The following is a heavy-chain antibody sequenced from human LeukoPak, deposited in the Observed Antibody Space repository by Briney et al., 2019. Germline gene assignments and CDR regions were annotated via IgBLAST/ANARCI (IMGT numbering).Heavy chain of an antibody. CDR3: GRPSSPGSTSYVLDV. CDR1: GYSFTTYW. J-gene: IGHJ6*02. Sequence: GESLKISCKGSGYSFTTYWISWVRQMPGKGLEWMGRIDPSDSYTNYSPSFQGHVTISADKSISTAYLQWSSLKASETAIYYCGRPSSPGSTSYVLDVWGQGTTVTVSS. V-gene: IGHV5-10-1*01. CDR2: IDPSDSYT. D-gene: IGHD1-7*01.